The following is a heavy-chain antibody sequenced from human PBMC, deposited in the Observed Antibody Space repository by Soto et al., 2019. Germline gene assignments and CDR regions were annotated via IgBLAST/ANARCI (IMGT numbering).Heavy chain of an antibody. V-gene: IGHV3-7*05. CDR1: GFAFGSSW. D-gene: IGHD6-25*01. CDR2: IKGDGSAT. J-gene: IGHJ3*02. CDR3: ARDVSPGSGGYYLDAFDI. Sequence: EVQLVESGGGLVQPGGSLRLSCAASGFAFGSSWMTWVRQAPGKGLEWVANIKGDGSATSYLDSVRGRFTVSRDNAENSLFLQMNILGAEATALYYCARDVSPGSGGYYLDAFDIWGPGTMVTVSS.